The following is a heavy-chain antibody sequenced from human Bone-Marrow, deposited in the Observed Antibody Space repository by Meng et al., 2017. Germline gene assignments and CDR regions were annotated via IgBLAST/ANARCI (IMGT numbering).Heavy chain of an antibody. CDR3: AKQIVGATTY. V-gene: IGHV3-23*01. Sequence: GESLKISCAASGFTFSSYAMSWARQAPGKGLEWVSAISGSGGSTYYADSVKGRFAISRDNSKNTLYLQMNSLRAEDTAVYYCAKQIVGATTYWGQGTLVTVSS. CDR1: GFTFSSYA. D-gene: IGHD1-26*01. CDR2: ISGSGGST. J-gene: IGHJ4*02.